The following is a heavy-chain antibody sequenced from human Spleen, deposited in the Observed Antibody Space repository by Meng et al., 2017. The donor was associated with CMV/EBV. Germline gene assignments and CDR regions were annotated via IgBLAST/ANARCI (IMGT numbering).Heavy chain of an antibody. CDR2: ISAYNGNT. D-gene: IGHD1-26*01. CDR3: ARARGGSYPQTYGMDV. V-gene: IGHV1-18*01. Sequence: ASVKVSCKASGYTFTSYGISWVRQAPGQGLEWMGWISAYNGNTNYAQKLQGRVTMTTDTSTSTAYMELRSLRSDDTAVYYCARARGGSYPQTYGMDVWGQGTTVTVSS. J-gene: IGHJ6*02. CDR1: GYTFTSYG.